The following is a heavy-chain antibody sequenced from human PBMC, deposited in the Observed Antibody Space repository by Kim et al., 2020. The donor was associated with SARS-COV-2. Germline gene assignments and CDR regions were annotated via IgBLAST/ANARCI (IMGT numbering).Heavy chain of an antibody. Sequence: GGSLRLSCAASGFTFSSYGMHWVRQAPGKGLEWVAVISYDGSNKYYADSVKGRFTISRDNSKNTLYLQMNSLRAEDTAVYYCAKDLGYCSSTSCYGRYYYYGMDVWGQGTTVTVSS. CDR2: ISYDGSNK. V-gene: IGHV3-30*18. D-gene: IGHD2-2*03. CDR3: AKDLGYCSSTSCYGRYYYYGMDV. J-gene: IGHJ6*02. CDR1: GFTFSSYG.